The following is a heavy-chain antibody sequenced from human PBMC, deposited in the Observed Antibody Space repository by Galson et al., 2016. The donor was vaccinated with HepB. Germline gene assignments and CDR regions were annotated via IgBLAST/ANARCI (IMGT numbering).Heavy chain of an antibody. V-gene: IGHV3-21*01. Sequence: SLRLSCAASGFTFSGYSMNWVRQAPGKGLEWVSSISASSTYIYYGDSVRGRFTISRDNARNSLYLQMNNLRAEDTAVYFCATGDRNDVGFDYWGQGTLVTVSS. D-gene: IGHD7-27*01. J-gene: IGHJ4*02. CDR1: GFTFSGYS. CDR3: ATGDRNDVGFDY. CDR2: ISASSTYI.